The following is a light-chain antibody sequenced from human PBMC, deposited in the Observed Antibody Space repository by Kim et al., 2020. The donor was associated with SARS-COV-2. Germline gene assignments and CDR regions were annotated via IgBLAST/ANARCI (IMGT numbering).Light chain of an antibody. CDR3: QVWDRSHVV. Sequence: SYELTQPLSVSVALGQTARITCGGNNIGSKNVHWYQQKPGQAPVLVIYRDSNRPSGIPERFSGSNSGNTATLTISRAQAGDEADYYCQVWDRSHVVFGGGTQLTVL. CDR1: NIGSKN. V-gene: IGLV3-9*01. CDR2: RDS. J-gene: IGLJ2*01.